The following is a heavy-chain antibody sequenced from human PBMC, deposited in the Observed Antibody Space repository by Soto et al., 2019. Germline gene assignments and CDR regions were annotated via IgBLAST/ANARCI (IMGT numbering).Heavy chain of an antibody. CDR2: IRDKTNNYAT. J-gene: IGHJ4*02. CDR3: TRLPENDDPFDY. D-gene: IGHD1-1*01. Sequence: GGSLRLSCAASGFSFSGSSMHWVRQASGKGLEWVGRIRDKTNNYATAYAASVKGRFTMSRDDSKNTAYLQMNSLKTEDTAVYFRTRLPENDDPFDYWGQGT. CDR1: GFSFSGSS. V-gene: IGHV3-73*01.